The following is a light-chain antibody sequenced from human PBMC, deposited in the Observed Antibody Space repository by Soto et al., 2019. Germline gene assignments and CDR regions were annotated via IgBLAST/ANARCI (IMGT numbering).Light chain of an antibody. Sequence: QSALTQPASVSGSPGQSITISCSGTTSDISTYNRVSWYQQRPGKAPKVMIYDVSDRPSGVSNRFSGSKYGNTASLTISGLQAEDEEDYDCSSYTSGGTVVVGGGTKLTVL. CDR3: SSYTSGGTVV. V-gene: IGLV2-14*01. J-gene: IGLJ2*01. CDR2: DVS. CDR1: TSDISTYNR.